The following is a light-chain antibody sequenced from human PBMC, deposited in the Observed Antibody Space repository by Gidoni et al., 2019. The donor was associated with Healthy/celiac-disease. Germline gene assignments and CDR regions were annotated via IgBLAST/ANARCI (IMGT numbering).Light chain of an antibody. CDR1: QSVLYSSNNKNY. Sequence: DIVMTQSPDSLAVSLGERATINCKSSQSVLYSSNNKNYLAWYQQKPGQPPKLLIYWASTRESGVPDRFSGSGYGTDFTLTISSLQAGDVAVYYCQQYYSTPLLTFGGGTKVEIK. V-gene: IGKV4-1*01. J-gene: IGKJ4*01. CDR3: QQYYSTPLLT. CDR2: WAS.